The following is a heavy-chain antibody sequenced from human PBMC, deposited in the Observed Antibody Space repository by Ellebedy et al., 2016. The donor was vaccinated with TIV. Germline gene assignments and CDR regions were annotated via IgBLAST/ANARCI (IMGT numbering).Heavy chain of an antibody. J-gene: IGHJ3*02. CDR1: GFNFDDFA. Sequence: PGGSLRLSCAASGFNFDDFAMHWVRQAPGKGLEWVSGISWNSDNIAYAGSVKGRFTISRDNAKKSLHLQMNSLRTEDMALYYCAKGKRYSSSYNDGFDIWGQGTMVTVSS. D-gene: IGHD6-13*01. CDR3: AKGKRYSSSYNDGFDI. V-gene: IGHV3-9*03. CDR2: ISWNSDNI.